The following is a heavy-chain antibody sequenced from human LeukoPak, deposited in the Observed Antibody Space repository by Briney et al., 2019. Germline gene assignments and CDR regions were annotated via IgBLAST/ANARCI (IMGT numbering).Heavy chain of an antibody. J-gene: IGHJ4*02. D-gene: IGHD3-22*01. Sequence: ASVKVSCKASGYTFTSHNMHWVRQAPEQGLEWMGIINPSGGSTSYAQKFQGRVTITADKSTSTAYMELSSLRSEDTAVYYCARAVLADYYDSSGQTDYWGQGTLVTVSS. V-gene: IGHV1-46*01. CDR3: ARAVLADYYDSSGQTDY. CDR1: GYTFTSHN. CDR2: INPSGGST.